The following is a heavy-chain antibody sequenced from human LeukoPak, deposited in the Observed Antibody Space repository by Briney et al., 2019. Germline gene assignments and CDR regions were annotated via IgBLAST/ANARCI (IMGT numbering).Heavy chain of an antibody. CDR1: GGTFNSYA. Sequence: ASVKVSCKASGGTFNSYAISWVRQAPGQGLEWMGRIIPILGVATSAQKFQGRVTITADKSTNTAYMELSSLRSEDTAMYYCATIRINKYSGYTPSPFDYWGQGTLVTVSS. CDR3: ATIRINKYSGYTPSPFDY. V-gene: IGHV1-69*04. D-gene: IGHD5-12*01. CDR2: IIPILGVA. J-gene: IGHJ4*02.